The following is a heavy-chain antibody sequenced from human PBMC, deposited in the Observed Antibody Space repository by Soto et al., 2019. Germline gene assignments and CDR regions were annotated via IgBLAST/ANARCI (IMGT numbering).Heavy chain of an antibody. CDR3: ARVTGGWAGWFDP. D-gene: IGHD6-19*01. CDR1: GGSISSGVYY. Sequence: QVQLQESGPGLVKPSQTLSLTCTVSGGSISSGVYYWTWIRQPPGKGLEWIGNIYYSGSTYYNPSLKSRVTMSVDTSKNQFSLKVNFVTAADTAVYYCARVTGGWAGWFDPWGQGTLVTVSS. V-gene: IGHV4-30-4*01. CDR2: IYYSGST. J-gene: IGHJ5*02.